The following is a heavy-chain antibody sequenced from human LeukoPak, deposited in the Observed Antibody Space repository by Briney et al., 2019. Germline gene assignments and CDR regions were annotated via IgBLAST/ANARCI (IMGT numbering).Heavy chain of an antibody. V-gene: IGHV3-23*01. CDR1: GSTFSSYA. CDR2: ISGSGGST. CDR3: AKDLVYYGSGSYYNGNY. Sequence: GGSLRLSCAASGSTFSSYAMSWVRQAPGKGLEWVSAISGSGGSTYYADSVKGRFTISRDNSKNTLYLQMNSLRAEDTAVYYCAKDLVYYGSGSYYNGNYWGQGTLVTVSS. D-gene: IGHD3-10*01. J-gene: IGHJ4*02.